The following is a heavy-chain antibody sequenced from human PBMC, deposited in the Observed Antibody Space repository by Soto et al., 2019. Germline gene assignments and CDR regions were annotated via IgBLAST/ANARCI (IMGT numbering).Heavy chain of an antibody. V-gene: IGHV4-4*02. CDR1: SGSIISSNW. J-gene: IGHJ4*02. D-gene: IGHD6-13*01. Sequence: SATLSLTGAVSSGSIISSNWLSWVRHPPWKGLEWIGEIYHSGSTNYNPSLKSRVTISVDKSKNQFSLKLSSVTAADTAVYYCARGRWEAAAGTDYFDYWGQGTLVTVSS. CDR3: ARGRWEAAAGTDYFDY. CDR2: IYHSGST.